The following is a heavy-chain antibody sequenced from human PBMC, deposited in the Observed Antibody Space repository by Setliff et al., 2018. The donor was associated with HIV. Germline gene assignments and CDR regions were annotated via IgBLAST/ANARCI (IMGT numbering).Heavy chain of an antibody. CDR1: GGSISRYY. CDR3: ARDPGYTSGSTFHFDY. J-gene: IGHJ4*02. Sequence: SETLSLTCTVSGGSISRYYWSWIRQSAGKGLQWIGDIYTSGRTNYNPSLKSRVTMSVDTSKNQFSLSLSSVTAADTAVYFCARDPGYTSGSTFHFDYWGQGTLVTVSS. CDR2: IYTSGRT. V-gene: IGHV4-4*07. D-gene: IGHD5-18*01.